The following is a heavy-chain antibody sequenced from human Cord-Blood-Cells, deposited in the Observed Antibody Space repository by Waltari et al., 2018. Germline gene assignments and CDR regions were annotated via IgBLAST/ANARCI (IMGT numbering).Heavy chain of an antibody. J-gene: IGHJ6*02. V-gene: IGHV1-2*02. CDR3: ARGGYYYYGMDV. CDR2: INPNSGGT. D-gene: IGHD3-10*01. Sequence: QVQLVQSGAEVKQPGASVKVSCKASGSTFTGHLMLWARQAPGQGLEWMGWINPNSGGTNYAQKFQGRVTMTRDTSISTAYMELSRLRSDDTAVYYCARGGYYYYGMDVWGQGTTVTVSS. CDR1: GSTFTGHL.